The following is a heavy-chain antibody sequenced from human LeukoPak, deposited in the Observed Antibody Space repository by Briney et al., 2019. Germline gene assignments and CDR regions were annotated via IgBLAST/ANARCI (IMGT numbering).Heavy chain of an antibody. Sequence: GESLKISCKGSGYSFTSNWIGWVRQMPGKGLEWMGIIYPGDSDTRYSPSLQGQVTISADKSISTAYLQWNSLKASDTAIYYCVRHLSDITSCPNYWGPGTLITVAS. CDR1: GYSFTSNW. CDR3: VRHLSDITSCPNY. D-gene: IGHD2-2*01. CDR2: IYPGDSDT. J-gene: IGHJ4*02. V-gene: IGHV5-51*01.